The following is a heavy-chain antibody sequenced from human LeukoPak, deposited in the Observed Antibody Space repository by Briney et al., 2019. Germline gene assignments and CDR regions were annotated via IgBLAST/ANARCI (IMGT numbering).Heavy chain of an antibody. V-gene: IGHV4-30-4*08. CDR2: IYDSGST. CDR1: GGSISSGDCY. Sequence: PSETLSLTCTVSGGSISSGDCYWSWIRQPPGKGLEWIGYIYDSGSTFHYNPSLKSRVNISVDTSKNQLSLRLSSVTAVDTAVYYCASTNCGSVRCYGANWFDPWGQGTLVTVSS. CDR3: ASTNCGSVRCYGANWFDP. D-gene: IGHD2-2*01. J-gene: IGHJ5*02.